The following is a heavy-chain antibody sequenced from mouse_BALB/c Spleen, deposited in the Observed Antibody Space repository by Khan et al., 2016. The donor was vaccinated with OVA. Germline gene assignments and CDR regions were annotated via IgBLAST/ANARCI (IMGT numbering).Heavy chain of an antibody. Sequence: VELVESGPGLVAPSQNLSITCTVSGFSLNDYGVSWIRQPPGKGLEWLGIIWGGGTTYYNSALRSRLSISKDTSKSQVFLKMNSLQTDDTAMYYCAKGLWSYYFALDYWGQGTSVTVSS. D-gene: IGHD1-1*02. CDR2: IWGGGTT. V-gene: IGHV2-6-5*01. CDR1: GFSLNDYG. CDR3: AKGLWSYYFALDY. J-gene: IGHJ4*01.